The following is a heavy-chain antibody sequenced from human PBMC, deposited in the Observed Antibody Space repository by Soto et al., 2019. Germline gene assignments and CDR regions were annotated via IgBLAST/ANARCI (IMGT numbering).Heavy chain of an antibody. J-gene: IGHJ4*02. CDR1: GGSISSYY. D-gene: IGHD5-18*01. V-gene: IGHV4-59*08. CDR3: ARRYGSFFDY. CDR2: IYYSGST. Sequence: QVQLQESGPGLVKPSETLSLTCTVSGGSISSYYWSWIRQPPGKGLEWIGYIYYSGSTNYNPSLKSRVTISVDTSKNQFPLKLSSVTAADTAVYYCARRYGSFFDYWGQGTLVTVSS.